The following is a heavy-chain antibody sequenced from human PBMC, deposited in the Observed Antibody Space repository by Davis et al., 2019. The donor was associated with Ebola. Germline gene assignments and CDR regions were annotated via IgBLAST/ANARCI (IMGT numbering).Heavy chain of an antibody. J-gene: IGHJ6*02. CDR2: ISSSSSYI. CDR1: GFTFSSYS. V-gene: IGHV3-21*01. D-gene: IGHD3-10*01. Sequence: PGGSLRLSCAASGFTFSSYSMNWVRQAPGKGLEWVSSISSSSSYIYYADSVKGRFTISRDNAKNSLYLQMNSLRAEDTAVYYCARGGKGVHYYYYGMDVWGQGTTVTVSS. CDR3: ARGGKGVHYYYYGMDV.